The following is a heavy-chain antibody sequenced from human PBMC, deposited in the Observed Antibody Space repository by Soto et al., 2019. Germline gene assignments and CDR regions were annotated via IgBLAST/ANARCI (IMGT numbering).Heavy chain of an antibody. Sequence: GGSLRLSCAASGFTLGSNWMSWVRQAPGKGLEWVANINRDGSEKYYVGSVKGRFTISRDNAKNSLYLQMNSLRAEDTAVYYCARSRDGYNYFDYWGQGTLVTVSS. D-gene: IGHD5-18*01. V-gene: IGHV3-7*05. J-gene: IGHJ4*02. CDR3: ARSRDGYNYFDY. CDR2: INRDGSEK. CDR1: GFTLGSNW.